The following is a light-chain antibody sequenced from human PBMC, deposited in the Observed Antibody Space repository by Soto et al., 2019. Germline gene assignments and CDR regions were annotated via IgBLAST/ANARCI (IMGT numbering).Light chain of an antibody. CDR3: HQYGSTPFT. V-gene: IGKV3-20*01. Sequence: EIVLTQSPGTLSLCPGDRATLSCRASQSVSTNYLAWYQQSLGQAPRLLIYGASSRATGIPDRFSGNGSGTDFTLTISRLEPEDFAVYYCHQYGSTPFTFGPGTKVDIK. J-gene: IGKJ3*01. CDR2: GAS. CDR1: QSVSTNY.